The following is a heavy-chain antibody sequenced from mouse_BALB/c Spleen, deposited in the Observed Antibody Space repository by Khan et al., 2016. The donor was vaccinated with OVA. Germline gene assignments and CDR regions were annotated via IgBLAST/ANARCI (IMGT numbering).Heavy chain of an antibody. D-gene: IGHD2-2*01. CDR1: GISITTGNYR. Sequence: EVQLQESGPGLVKPSQTVSLTCTVTGISITTGNYRWSWIRHFPGNKLEWIGYLYYSGTTTYNPSLTRRTTITRDTSKNRFFLEMNSLTTEDTATYYCARDRGGFDSYYFDYWGQGTALTVSS. CDR2: LYYSGTT. V-gene: IGHV3-5*02. CDR3: ARDRGGFDSYYFDY. J-gene: IGHJ2*01.